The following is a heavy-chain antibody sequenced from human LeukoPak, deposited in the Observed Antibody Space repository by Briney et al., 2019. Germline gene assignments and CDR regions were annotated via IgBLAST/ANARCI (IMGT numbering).Heavy chain of an antibody. D-gene: IGHD3-16*01. J-gene: IGHJ6*03. CDR1: GGSFSGYY. Sequence: SETLSLTCAVYGGSFSGYYWSCIRQPPGKGREWIGEIKHSGSTNYSPSLKRRVPISIDTSKNQFPLKLSSVAAADTAVYYCASDPDSPGGEGMDVWGKGTTVTVSS. CDR3: ASDPDSPGGEGMDV. CDR2: IKHSGST. V-gene: IGHV4-34*01.